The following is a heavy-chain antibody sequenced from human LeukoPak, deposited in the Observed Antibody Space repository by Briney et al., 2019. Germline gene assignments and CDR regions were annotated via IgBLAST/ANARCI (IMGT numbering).Heavy chain of an antibody. V-gene: IGHV3-30*04. CDR3: ARDGGRWLPHEY. J-gene: IGHJ4*02. D-gene: IGHD4-23*01. Sequence: PGGSLRLSCAASGFTFSTYRIHWVRQVPGKGLEWVAVISYDGSDKYYADSVKGRFTVSRDNSKNTVYLQMNSLRREDTAVYYCARDGGRWLPHEYWGQGTLVTVSS. CDR1: GFTFSTYR. CDR2: ISYDGSDK.